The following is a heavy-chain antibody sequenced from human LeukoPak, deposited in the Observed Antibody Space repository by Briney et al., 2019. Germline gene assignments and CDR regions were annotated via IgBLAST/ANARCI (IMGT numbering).Heavy chain of an antibody. CDR3: ARDSVITFGGVIVIPGDFDY. J-gene: IGHJ4*02. V-gene: IGHV3-48*02. CDR1: GFTFSNYW. Sequence: GGSLRLSCAASGFTFSNYWMHWVRQAPGKGLEWVSYISSSSSTIYYADSVKGRFTISRDNAKNSLYLQMNSLRDEDTAVYYCARDSVITFGGVIVIPGDFDYWGQGTLVTVSS. D-gene: IGHD3-16*02. CDR2: ISSSSSTI.